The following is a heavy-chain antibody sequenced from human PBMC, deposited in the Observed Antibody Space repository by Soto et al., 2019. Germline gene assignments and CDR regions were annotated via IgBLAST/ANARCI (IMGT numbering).Heavy chain of an antibody. CDR3: ARASPTVAGNFDY. J-gene: IGHJ4*02. D-gene: IGHD6-19*01. V-gene: IGHV1-3*01. CDR1: GYTFTSYA. Sequence: QVQLVQSGAEVKKPGASVKVSCKASGYTFTSYAMHWVRQAPGQRLEWMGWINAGNGNTKYSQKFQGRVTITRDTSGSTAYMELSSLRSEDTAVYYCARASPTVAGNFDYWGQGTLVTVSS. CDR2: INAGNGNT.